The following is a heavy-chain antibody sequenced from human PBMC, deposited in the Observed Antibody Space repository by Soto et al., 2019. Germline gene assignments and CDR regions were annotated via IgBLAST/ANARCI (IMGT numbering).Heavy chain of an antibody. J-gene: IGHJ4*02. CDR3: ATEPIYYNDGSGYYPLGH. D-gene: IGHD3-22*01. CDR2: ISAHNGDT. Sequence: GESLKISCKGSGYSFATYGFSWVRQAPGQGLECVGWISAHNGDTHYSQKFQGRVTLTTDTSTNTGYMELRSLTSDDTAVYFCATEPIYYNDGSGYYPLGHWGQGTLVTVSS. CDR1: GYSFATYG. V-gene: IGHV1-18*04.